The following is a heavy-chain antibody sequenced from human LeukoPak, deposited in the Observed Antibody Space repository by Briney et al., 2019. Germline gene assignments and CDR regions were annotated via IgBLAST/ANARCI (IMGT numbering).Heavy chain of an antibody. J-gene: IGHJ6*03. Sequence: PGGSLRLSCVGSGFTFSSYPMTWVRQAPGKGLDWVSTIDTSGSTDYADSVKGRFTISRDNAKNSLYLQMNSLRAEDTAVYYCASAGAVVTHYYYYYMDVWGKGTTVTVSS. CDR2: IDTSGST. CDR3: ASAGAVVTHYYYYYMDV. V-gene: IGHV3-21*01. D-gene: IGHD5-18*01. CDR1: GFTFSSYP.